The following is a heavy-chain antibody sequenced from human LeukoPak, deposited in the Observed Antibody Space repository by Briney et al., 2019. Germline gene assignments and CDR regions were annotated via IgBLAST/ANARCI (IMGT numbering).Heavy chain of an antibody. D-gene: IGHD4-17*01. J-gene: IGHJ4*02. CDR3: ARTRYNDYGDYVPDY. V-gene: IGHV4-34*01. Sequence: SETLSLTCAVYGGSFSGYYWSWIRQPPGKGLEWIGEINHSGSTNYNPSLKSRVTISVDTSKNHFSLKLSSVTAADTAVYYCARTRYNDYGDYVPDYWGQGTLVTVSS. CDR2: INHSGST. CDR1: GGSFSGYY.